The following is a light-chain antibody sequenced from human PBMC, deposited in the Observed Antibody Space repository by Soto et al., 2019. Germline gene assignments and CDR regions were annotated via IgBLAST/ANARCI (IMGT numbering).Light chain of an antibody. V-gene: IGKV3-20*01. J-gene: IGKJ2*01. CDR1: QSVSSSY. Sequence: EIVLTQSPGTLSLSPGERATLSCRASQSVSSSYLAWYQQKPVQAPRLLIYGASSRATGIPDRFSGSGSGTDFNLTISRLEPEDFAVYYGQQYGSSPVTFGQGTKLEIK. CDR2: GAS. CDR3: QQYGSSPVT.